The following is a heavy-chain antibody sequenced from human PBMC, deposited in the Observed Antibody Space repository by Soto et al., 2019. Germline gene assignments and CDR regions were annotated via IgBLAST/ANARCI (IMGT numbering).Heavy chain of an antibody. CDR2: ISYDGSNK. J-gene: IGHJ4*02. CDR3: ARGAVDTAMGKFLSPRTPVDY. D-gene: IGHD5-18*01. Sequence: GGSLRLSCAASGFTFSSYAMHWVRQAPGKGLEWVAVISYDGSNKYYADSVKGRFTISRDNSKNTLYLQMNSLRAEDTAVYYCARGAVDTAMGKFLSPRTPVDYWGQGTLVTVSS. CDR1: GFTFSSYA. V-gene: IGHV3-30-3*01.